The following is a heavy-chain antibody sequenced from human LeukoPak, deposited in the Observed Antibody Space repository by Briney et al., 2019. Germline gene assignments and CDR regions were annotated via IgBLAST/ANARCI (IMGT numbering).Heavy chain of an antibody. J-gene: IGHJ6*04. CDR1: GITFSSYE. D-gene: IGHD3-10*02. Sequence: GGSLRLSCAASGITFSSYEMNWVRKAPGTGLEWVSYISSSGSTIFYADSVKGRFTISRDNAKNSLYLQMNSLRAEDTAVYYCAELGITMIGGVWGKGTTVTISS. V-gene: IGHV3-48*03. CDR3: AELGITMIGGV. CDR2: ISSSGSTI.